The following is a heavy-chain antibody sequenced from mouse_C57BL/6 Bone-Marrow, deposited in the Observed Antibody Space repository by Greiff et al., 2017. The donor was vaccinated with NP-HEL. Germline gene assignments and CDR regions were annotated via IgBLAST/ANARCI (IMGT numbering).Heavy chain of an antibody. J-gene: IGHJ4*01. CDR1: GFTFSSYA. V-gene: IGHV5-9-1*02. D-gene: IGHD1-1*01. Sequence: EVQLVESGEGLVKPGGSLKLSCAASGFTFSSYAMSWVRQTPEKRLEWVAYISSGGDYIYYADTVKGRFTISRDNARNTLYLQMSSLKSEDTAMYYCTREDPIYYYGSSYDYYAMDYWGQGTSVTVSS. CDR2: ISSGGDYI. CDR3: TREDPIYYYGSSYDYYAMDY.